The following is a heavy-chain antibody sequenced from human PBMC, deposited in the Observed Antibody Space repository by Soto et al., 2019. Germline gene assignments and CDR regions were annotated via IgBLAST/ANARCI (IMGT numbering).Heavy chain of an antibody. D-gene: IGHD3-10*01. CDR1: GFTFSSYA. CDR2: ISGSGGST. CDR3: AKDLDARPLLLPAKNWFDP. J-gene: IGHJ5*02. Sequence: GGSLRLSCAASGFTFSSYAMSWVRQAPGKGLEWVSAISGSGGSTYYADSVKGRFTISRDNSKNTLYLQMNSLRAEDTAVYYCAKDLDARPLLLPAKNWFDPWGQGTLVTVSS. V-gene: IGHV3-23*01.